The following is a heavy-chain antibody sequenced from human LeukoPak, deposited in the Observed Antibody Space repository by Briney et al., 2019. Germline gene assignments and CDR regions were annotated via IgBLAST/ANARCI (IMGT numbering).Heavy chain of an antibody. J-gene: IGHJ3*02. Sequence: ASVKVSCKASGYTFTGYYMHWVRQAPGQGLEWMGRINPNSGGTNYAQKFQGRVTMTRDTSISTAYMELSRLRSDDTAVYYCATFRVQVISGAFDIWGQGTMVTVSS. D-gene: IGHD3-10*01. CDR3: ATFRVQVISGAFDI. V-gene: IGHV1-2*06. CDR1: GYTFTGYY. CDR2: INPNSGGT.